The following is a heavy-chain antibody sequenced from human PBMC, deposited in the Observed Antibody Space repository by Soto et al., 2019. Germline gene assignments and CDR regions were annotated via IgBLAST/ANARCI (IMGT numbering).Heavy chain of an antibody. J-gene: IGHJ4*02. CDR2: ISGSGGST. V-gene: IGHV3-23*01. Sequence: EVQLLESGGGLVQPGGSLRLSCAASGFTFSSDAMSWVRQAPGKGLEWVSAISGSGGSTYYADSVKGRFTISRDNSKNTLYLQMNSLRAEDTAVYYCAKGVEYGSSWSGQRYFDYWGQGTLVTVSS. CDR3: AKGVEYGSSWSGQRYFDY. D-gene: IGHD6-13*01. CDR1: GFTFSSDA.